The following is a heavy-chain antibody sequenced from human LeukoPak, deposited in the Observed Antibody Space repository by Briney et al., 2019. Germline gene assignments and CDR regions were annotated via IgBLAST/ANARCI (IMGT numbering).Heavy chain of an antibody. J-gene: IGHJ4*02. CDR3: AKDFLDGITGTTFDY. V-gene: IGHV3-9*01. Sequence: SGGSLRLSCAASGFTFDDYARHWVRQAPGKGLEWVSGISWNSGSIGYADSVKGRFTISRDNAKNSLYLQMNSLRAEDTALYYCAKDFLDGITGTTFDYWGQGTLVTVSS. CDR1: GFTFDDYA. D-gene: IGHD1-7*01. CDR2: ISWNSGSI.